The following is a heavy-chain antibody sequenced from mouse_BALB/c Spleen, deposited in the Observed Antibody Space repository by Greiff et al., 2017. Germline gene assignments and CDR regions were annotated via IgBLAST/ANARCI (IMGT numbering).Heavy chain of an antibody. J-gene: IGHJ4*01. Sequence: DVKLQESGPGLVKPSQSLSLTCTVTGYSITSDYAWNWIRQFPGNKLEWMGYISYSGSTSYNPSLKSRISITRDTSKNQFFLQLNSVTTEDTATYYCEGLYYGYDDAMDYWGQGTSVTVSS. V-gene: IGHV3-2*02. D-gene: IGHD2-2*01. CDR1: GYSITSDYA. CDR2: ISYSGST. CDR3: EGLYYGYDDAMDY.